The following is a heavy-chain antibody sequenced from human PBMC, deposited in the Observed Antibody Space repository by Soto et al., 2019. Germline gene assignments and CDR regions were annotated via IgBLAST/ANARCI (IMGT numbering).Heavy chain of an antibody. V-gene: IGHV1-18*04. J-gene: IGHJ4*02. CDR3: ARESEYYFDY. Sequence: ASVNVSCKSSGYTFTSYCISWVRQAPGQGLEWMGWISAYNGNTNYAQKLQGRVTMTTDTSTSTAYMELRSLRSDDTAVYYCARESEYYFDYWGQGTLVTVSS. CDR2: ISAYNGNT. CDR1: GYTFTSYC.